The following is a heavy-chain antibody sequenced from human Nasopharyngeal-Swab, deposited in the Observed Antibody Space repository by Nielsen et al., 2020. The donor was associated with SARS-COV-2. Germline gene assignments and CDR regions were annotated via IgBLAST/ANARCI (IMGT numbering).Heavy chain of an antibody. CDR1: GASITSGGYY. J-gene: IGHJ4*02. Sequence: SETLSLTCTVSGASITSGGYYWNWIRHLPGRGLEWIGYIYYSGNTFYNPSLKSRVTMSVDTSENQFSLNLNPVTAADTAVYYCARGWAGHYFDYWGQGTLVTVSS. D-gene: IGHD1-26*01. CDR3: ARGWAGHYFDY. CDR2: IYYSGNT. V-gene: IGHV4-31*03.